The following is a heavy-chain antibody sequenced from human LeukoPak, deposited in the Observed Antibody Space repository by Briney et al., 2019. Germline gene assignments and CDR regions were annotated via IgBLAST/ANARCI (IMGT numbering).Heavy chain of an antibody. CDR1: GFTFSSYG. CDR3: AREFRDIVVVPAAKRGFDP. Sequence: GGSLRLSCAASGFTFSSYGMHWVRQAPGKGLEWVAVISYDGSNKYYADSVKGRFTISRDNSKNTLYLQMNSLRAEDTAVYYCAREFRDIVVVPAAKRGFDPWGQGTLVTVSS. D-gene: IGHD2-2*01. V-gene: IGHV3-30*03. CDR2: ISYDGSNK. J-gene: IGHJ5*02.